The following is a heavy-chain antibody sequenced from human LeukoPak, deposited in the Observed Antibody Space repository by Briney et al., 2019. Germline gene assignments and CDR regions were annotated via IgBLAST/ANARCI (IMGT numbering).Heavy chain of an antibody. V-gene: IGHV4-59*01. CDR1: GGSISSYF. CDR2: LYYSGST. Sequence: ETLSLTCTVSGGSISSYFWSWFRQPPGKGPEWIGHLYYSGSTTYNPSLESRVTMSVDTSRKQISLKLNSVAAADTAVYYCARGRGSPYYVEAFDVWGQGTVVTVSS. D-gene: IGHD3-22*01. J-gene: IGHJ3*01. CDR3: ARGRGSPYYVEAFDV.